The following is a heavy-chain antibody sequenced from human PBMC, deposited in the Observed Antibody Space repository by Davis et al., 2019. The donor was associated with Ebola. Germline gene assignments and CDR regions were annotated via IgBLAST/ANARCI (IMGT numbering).Heavy chain of an antibody. Sequence: ASVKVSCKASGYTFTGYYMHWVRQAPGQGLEWMGWINPNSGGTNYAQKFQGWVTMTRDTSISTAYMELSRLRSDDTAVYYWARGRYDFWSGYPPTTDYYYYYGMDVWGQGTTVTVSS. CDR3: ARGRYDFWSGYPPTTDYYYYYGMDV. CDR2: INPNSGGT. V-gene: IGHV1-2*04. D-gene: IGHD3-3*01. CDR1: GYTFTGYY. J-gene: IGHJ6*02.